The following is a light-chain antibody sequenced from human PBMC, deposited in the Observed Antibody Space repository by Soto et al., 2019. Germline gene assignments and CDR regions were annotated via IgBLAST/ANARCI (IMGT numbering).Light chain of an antibody. CDR2: DNN. CDR1: SSNIGNNN. CDR3: GTWDSSLSAVV. J-gene: IGLJ2*01. Sequence: QSVLTQPPSVSAAPGQKVTISCSGSSSNIGNNNVSWYQQLPGTAPKLLIYDNNKRPSGIPDRFSGSKSGTSATLGITGLQTGAEADYYCGTWDSSLSAVVFGGGTKLTVL. V-gene: IGLV1-51*01.